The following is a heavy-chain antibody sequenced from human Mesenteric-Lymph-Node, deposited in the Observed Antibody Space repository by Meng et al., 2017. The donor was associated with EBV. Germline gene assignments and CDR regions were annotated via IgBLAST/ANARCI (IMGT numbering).Heavy chain of an antibody. CDR3: ARDGGVTLIP. D-gene: IGHD2-8*02. J-gene: IGHJ5*02. CDR2: IYHSGRT. CDR1: GSSSSRCYY. Sequence: VPLQAAAAGLMSPASLLCIASVVSGSSSSRCYYWSWFRQPPGKGLEWIGAIYHSGRTNYNPSLKSRVSMSVDKSKNEFSLNLKSVTAADTAVYYCARDGGVTLIPWGQGVLVTVSS. V-gene: IGHV4-4*02.